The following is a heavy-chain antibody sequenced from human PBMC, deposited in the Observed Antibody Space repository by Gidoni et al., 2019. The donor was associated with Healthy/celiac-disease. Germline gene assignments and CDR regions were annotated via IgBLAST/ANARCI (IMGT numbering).Heavy chain of an antibody. CDR3: AASARHHSSDVRWFDP. CDR1: GGSFSGYY. V-gene: IGHV4-34*01. J-gene: IGHJ5*02. Sequence: QVQLQQWGAGLFKPSETLSLTCAFSGGSFSGYYWSLILQPPGKGREWIGEINHSGSTNYNPSLKSRVTIAVDTSKNQFSLKLSSVTAADTAVYYCAASARHHSSDVRWFDPWGQGTLVTVSS. D-gene: IGHD6-6*01. CDR2: INHSGST.